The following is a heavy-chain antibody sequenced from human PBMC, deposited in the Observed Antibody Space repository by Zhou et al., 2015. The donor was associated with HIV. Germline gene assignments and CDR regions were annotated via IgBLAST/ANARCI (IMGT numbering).Heavy chain of an antibody. Sequence: QVQLVQSGAEVKKPGSSVKVSCKASGGTFSSYAISWVRQAPGQGLEWMGGIIPIFGTANYAQKFQGRVTITADESTSTAYMELSSLRSEDTAVYYCARAPQSVRFLEWFLGDETFDIWGQGTMVTVSS. V-gene: IGHV1-69*01. J-gene: IGHJ3*02. CDR3: ARAPQSVRFLEWFLGDETFDI. CDR2: IIPIFGTA. D-gene: IGHD3-3*01. CDR1: GGTFSSYA.